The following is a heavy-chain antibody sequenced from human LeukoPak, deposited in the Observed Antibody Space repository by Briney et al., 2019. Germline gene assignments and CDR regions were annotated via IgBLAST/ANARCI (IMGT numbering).Heavy chain of an antibody. CDR1: GGSFSGYY. D-gene: IGHD2-2*02. CDR2: INHSGST. CDR3: ARGAYCSSTSCYTGVDY. Sequence: SETLSLTCAVYGGSFSGYYWSWIRQPPGKGLEWIGEINHSGSTNYNPSLKSRVTISVDTSKNQFFLKLSSVTAADTAVYYCARGAYCSSTSCYTGVDYWGQGTMVTVSS. V-gene: IGHV4-34*01. J-gene: IGHJ4*02.